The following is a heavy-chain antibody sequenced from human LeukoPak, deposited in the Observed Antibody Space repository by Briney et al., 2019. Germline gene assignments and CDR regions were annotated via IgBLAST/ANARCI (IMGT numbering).Heavy chain of an antibody. CDR1: GYTFTSYD. Sequence: ASVKVSCKASGYTFTSYDINWVRQATGQGLEWMGWMNPNSGNTGYAQKFQGRVTITRNTSISTAYMELSSLRSEDTAVYYCARRHRHCSSTSCYTWDYWGQGTLVTVSS. CDR2: MNPNSGNT. V-gene: IGHV1-8*03. CDR3: ARRHRHCSSTSCYTWDY. D-gene: IGHD2-2*02. J-gene: IGHJ4*02.